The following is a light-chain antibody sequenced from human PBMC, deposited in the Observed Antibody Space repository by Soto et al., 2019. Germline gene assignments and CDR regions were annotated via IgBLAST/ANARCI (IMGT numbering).Light chain of an antibody. V-gene: IGLV4-69*01. Sequence: QLVLTQSPSASASLGASVKLTCTLSSGYSTYAIAWHQQQSEKGPRFLMKINYDGTHSKGDGFFDRFSGSSSGAERHLTISSLQSEYEADYYCQSLGTGIQVFGGWTKLTVL. CDR1: SGYSTYA. CDR3: QSLGTGIQV. CDR2: INYDGTH. J-gene: IGLJ3*02.